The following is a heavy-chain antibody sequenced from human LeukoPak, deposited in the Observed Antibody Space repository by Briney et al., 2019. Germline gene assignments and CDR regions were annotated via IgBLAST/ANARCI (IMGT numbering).Heavy chain of an antibody. CDR1: GLSISSYH. D-gene: IGHD3-22*01. J-gene: IGHJ4*02. V-gene: IGHV4-4*07. Sequence: SETLSLTWTVSGLSISSYHWSWIRHPAGGGLEWIGRIYTSGGGNYNPSLKSRHTISVDKSRNQLSLQLTSVTAADAAVYYCAREGFIRYYYDCNPLPDYWGQGTLVTVSS. CDR3: AREGFIRYYYDCNPLPDY. CDR2: IYTSGGG.